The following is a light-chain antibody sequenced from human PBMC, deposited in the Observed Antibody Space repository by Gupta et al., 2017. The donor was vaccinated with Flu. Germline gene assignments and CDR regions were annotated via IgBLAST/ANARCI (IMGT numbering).Light chain of an antibody. CDR3: QKYNRDPWT. CDR2: AAS. V-gene: IGKV1-27*01. Sequence: SWYQQKAGKLSTLLMCAASTLQSGVPARFIGSGSGTDFTLTISSMQPEDDATYYCQKYNRDPWTLGQGTKVEIK. J-gene: IGKJ1*01.